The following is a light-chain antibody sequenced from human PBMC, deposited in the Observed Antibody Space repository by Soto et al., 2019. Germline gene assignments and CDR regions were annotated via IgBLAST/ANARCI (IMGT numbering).Light chain of an antibody. CDR1: SSNIESNT. J-gene: IGLJ2*01. CDR2: SNN. Sequence: QSVLTQPPSASGTPGQRVTMSCSGSSSNIESNTVNWYQQLPGTAPKLLIYSNNQRPSGVPDRFSSSTSGTSASLAISGLQSEDEADYYCAAWDNRLNAVVFGGGTKLTVL. CDR3: AAWDNRLNAVV. V-gene: IGLV1-44*01.